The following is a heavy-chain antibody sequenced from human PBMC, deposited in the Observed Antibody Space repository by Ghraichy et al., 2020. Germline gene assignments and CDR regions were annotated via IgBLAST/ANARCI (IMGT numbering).Heavy chain of an antibody. D-gene: IGHD2-2*01. V-gene: IGHV3-23*01. J-gene: IGHJ4*02. CDR2: INDSGSST. CDR3: ASRCSSPTCYSFLVDY. CDR1: GFTFSGYA. Sequence: GGSLRLSCAASGFTFSGYAMSWIRQAPGKGLEWVSSINDSGSSTSYADSVKGRFTISRDNSENTLYLQMNSLRAEDTAVYYCASRCSSPTCYSFLVDYWGQGTLVTVSS.